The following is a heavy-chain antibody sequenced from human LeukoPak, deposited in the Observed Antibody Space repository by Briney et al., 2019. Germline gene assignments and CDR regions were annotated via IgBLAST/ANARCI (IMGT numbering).Heavy chain of an antibody. CDR3: ARDYLRYYDSSGLDY. J-gene: IGHJ4*02. Sequence: PGGSLRLSCAASGFTFSSYGMHWVRQAPGKGLEWVAVIWYDGSNKYYADSVKGRFTISRDNSKNTLYLQMNSLRAEDTAVYYCARDYLRYYDSSGLDYWGQGTLVTVSS. V-gene: IGHV3-33*01. D-gene: IGHD3-22*01. CDR2: IWYDGSNK. CDR1: GFTFSSYG.